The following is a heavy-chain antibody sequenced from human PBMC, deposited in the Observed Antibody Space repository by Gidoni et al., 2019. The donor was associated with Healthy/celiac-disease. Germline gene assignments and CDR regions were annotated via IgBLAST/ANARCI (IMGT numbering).Heavy chain of an antibody. CDR1: GFTFSSYR. CDR2: ISSSSSYI. CDR3: ARGRLDYDILTGYLYYYYGMDV. V-gene: IGHV3-21*01. J-gene: IGHJ6*02. D-gene: IGHD3-9*01. Sequence: DVQLVESGGGLVKPGGSLRLSCAASGFTFSSYRMNWVRQAPGKGLEWVSSISSSSSYIYYADSVKCRFTISRDNAKNSLYLQINSLRAEDTAVYYCARGRLDYDILTGYLYYYYGMDVWGQGTTVTVSS.